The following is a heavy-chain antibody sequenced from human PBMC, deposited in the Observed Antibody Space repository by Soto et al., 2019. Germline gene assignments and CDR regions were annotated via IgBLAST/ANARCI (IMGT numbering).Heavy chain of an antibody. J-gene: IGHJ5*02. CDR2: ISHSGST. CDR3: ARWFDP. CDR1: GGSISSGGYS. V-gene: IGHV4-30-2*01. Sequence: SETLSLTCAVSGGSISSGGYSWSWIRQPPGKGLEWIGYISHSGSTYYNPSLKGLVTISVDRSKNQFSLKLSSVTAADTAVYYCARWFDPWGQGTLVTVSS.